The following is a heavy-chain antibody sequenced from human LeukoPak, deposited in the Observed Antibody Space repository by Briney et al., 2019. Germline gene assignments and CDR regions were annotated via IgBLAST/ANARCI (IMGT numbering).Heavy chain of an antibody. J-gene: IGHJ6*02. CDR3: ARARTPLIAAAGTHYYYGLDV. V-gene: IGHV1-8*01. D-gene: IGHD6-13*01. Sequence: ASVKVSCKASGYTFTSYDINWVRQATGQGLEWMGWMNPNSGNTGYAQKFQGRVTMTRNTSISTAYMELSGLRSEDTAVYYCARARTPLIAAAGTHYYYGLDVWGQGTTVIVSS. CDR1: GYTFTSYD. CDR2: MNPNSGNT.